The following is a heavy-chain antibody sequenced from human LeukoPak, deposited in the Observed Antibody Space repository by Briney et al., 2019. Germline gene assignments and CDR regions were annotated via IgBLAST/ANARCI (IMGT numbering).Heavy chain of an antibody. CDR1: GGSYSDYY. J-gene: IGHJ4*02. Sequence: PSETLSLTCGVYGGSYSDYYWSWIRQPPGKGLEWIGEISHSGSASYNPSLKSRVTISIDTSKNQFSLKLSSVTAADTAVCYCAGDWVGTTRSLDYWGQGTLVTVSS. D-gene: IGHD1-14*01. CDR2: ISHSGSA. CDR3: AGDWVGTTRSLDY. V-gene: IGHV4-34*01.